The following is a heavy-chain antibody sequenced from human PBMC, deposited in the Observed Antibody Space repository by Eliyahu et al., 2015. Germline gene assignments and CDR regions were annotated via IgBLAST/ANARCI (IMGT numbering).Heavy chain of an antibody. CDR1: GGSITSSSYY. CDR2: IYYSGST. CDR3: VGRITIVQGGVLD. Sequence: QLQLQESGPGLVKPSEXLSLTCTVXGGSITSSSYYWGWIRQPPGKGLEWIGSIYYSGSTYYNPSLKSRVTISVDTSKNQFSLKLSSVTAADTAVYYCVGRITIVQGGVLDWGQGTLVTVSS. D-gene: IGHD3-10*01. V-gene: IGHV4-39*01. J-gene: IGHJ4*02.